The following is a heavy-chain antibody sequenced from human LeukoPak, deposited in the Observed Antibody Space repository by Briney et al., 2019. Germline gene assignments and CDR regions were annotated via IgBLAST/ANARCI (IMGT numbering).Heavy chain of an antibody. Sequence: GGSLRLSCVASGYTFSSYWMHWVRQAPRKGLVWVSRIKSDGSSTTYADSVKGRFTISRDNAKNTLYLQMNSLRVEDTAVYYCARSDWFDPWGQGTLVTVSS. CDR1: GYTFSSYW. CDR3: ARSDWFDP. V-gene: IGHV3-74*01. CDR2: IKSDGSST. J-gene: IGHJ5*02.